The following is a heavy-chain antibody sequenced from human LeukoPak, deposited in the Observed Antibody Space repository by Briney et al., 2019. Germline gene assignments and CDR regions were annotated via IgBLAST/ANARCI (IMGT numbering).Heavy chain of an antibody. Sequence: VASVKVSCKAFGYTFTSNYMHWVRQAPGQGPEWMGVISPSGGSTTYAQKFQGRVTLTRDMSTSTVDMELASLRSEDTAVYYCARGTPVSVTYDSSGYYFGYWGQGTLATVSS. CDR1: GYTFTSNY. V-gene: IGHV1-46*01. J-gene: IGHJ4*02. D-gene: IGHD3-22*01. CDR2: ISPSGGST. CDR3: ARGTPVSVTYDSSGYYFGY.